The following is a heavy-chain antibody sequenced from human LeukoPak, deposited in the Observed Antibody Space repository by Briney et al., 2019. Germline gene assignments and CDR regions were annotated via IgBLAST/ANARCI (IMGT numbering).Heavy chain of an antibody. CDR1: GFTFSSYA. Sequence: GGSLRLSCAASGFTFSSYAMSWVRQAPGKGLEWVSLISSSGSDTYYTDSVKGRFTISRDNSKNILYLQMNSLRAEDTAIYYCAKDSNGARFDPWGQGTLVTVSS. D-gene: IGHD2-8*01. CDR3: AKDSNGARFDP. V-gene: IGHV3-23*01. J-gene: IGHJ5*02. CDR2: ISSSGSDT.